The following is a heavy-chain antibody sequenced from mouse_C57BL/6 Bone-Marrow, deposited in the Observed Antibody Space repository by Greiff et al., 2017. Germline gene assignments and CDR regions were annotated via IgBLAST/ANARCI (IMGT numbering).Heavy chain of an antibody. CDR1: GYTFTDYN. J-gene: IGHJ1*03. V-gene: IGHV1-18*01. CDR2: INPNNGGT. Sequence: VQLQQSGPELVKPGASVKIPCKASGYTFTDYNMDWVKQSHGKSLEWIGDINPNNGGTIYNQKFKGKATLTVDKSSSTAYMELRSLTSEDTAVYYCARNPTTVAAFDVWGTGTTVTVSS. D-gene: IGHD1-1*01. CDR3: ARNPTTVAAFDV.